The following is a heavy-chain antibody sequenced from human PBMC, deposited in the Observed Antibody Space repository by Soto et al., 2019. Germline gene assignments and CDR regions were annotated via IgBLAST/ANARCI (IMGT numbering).Heavy chain of an antibody. J-gene: IGHJ4*02. V-gene: IGHV3-30-3*01. Sequence: QVQLVESGGGVVQPGRSLRLSCAASGFTFSRHTMHWVRQAPGKGLEWVAAISDDGSNTYYADSVKGRFTISRDNSKNTLYLEMNSMCREDTAVHHCAREVDYDFWSGFNTHPYYFDDWGQGTLVTVSS. CDR2: ISDDGSNT. CDR1: GFTFSRHT. CDR3: AREVDYDFWSGFNTHPYYFDD. D-gene: IGHD3-3*01.